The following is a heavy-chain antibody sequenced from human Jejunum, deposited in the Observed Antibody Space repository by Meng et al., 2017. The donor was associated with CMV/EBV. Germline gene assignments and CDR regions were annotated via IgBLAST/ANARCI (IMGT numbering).Heavy chain of an antibody. CDR2: ITPTGTSV. Sequence: NNHIMTWVRQAPGKGLEWVSSITPTGTSVYYADSMRGRFTISRGNAEKSMYLQMNGLRAEDTAVYYCARDTTLLRGIFPYSNGMDVWGQGTTVTVSS. J-gene: IGHJ6*02. CDR3: ARDTTLLRGIFPYSNGMDV. V-gene: IGHV3-21*01. D-gene: IGHD3-10*01. CDR1: NNHI.